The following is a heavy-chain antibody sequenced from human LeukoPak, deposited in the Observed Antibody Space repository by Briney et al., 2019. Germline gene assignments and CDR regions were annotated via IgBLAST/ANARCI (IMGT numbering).Heavy chain of an antibody. CDR1: GFTFSSYG. CDR3: AHVNWGLWYFDL. Sequence: GGSLRLSCAASGFTFSSYGMTWVRQAPGEGLEWVSSVSGSGDITHYAASVKGRFTISRHNSKNTVYMQMNTGRVDDTAVHYCAHVNWGLWYFDLWGRGTLVTVSS. D-gene: IGHD7-27*01. V-gene: IGHV3-23*01. J-gene: IGHJ2*01. CDR2: VSGSGDIT.